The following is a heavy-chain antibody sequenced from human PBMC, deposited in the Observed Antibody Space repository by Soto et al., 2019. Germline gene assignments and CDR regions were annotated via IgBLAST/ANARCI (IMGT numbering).Heavy chain of an antibody. CDR2: ISGSGGST. D-gene: IGHD5-12*01. CDR3: ANGRDGYNYRYFDY. CDR1: GFTFSSYA. J-gene: IGHJ4*02. V-gene: IGHV3-23*01. Sequence: EVQLLESGGGLVQPGGSLRLSCAASGFTFSSYAMSWVRQTPGKGLEWVSAISGSGGSTYYADSVKGRFTISRDNSKNTLYLQMNSLRAEDTAVYYCANGRDGYNYRYFDYWGQGTLVTVSS.